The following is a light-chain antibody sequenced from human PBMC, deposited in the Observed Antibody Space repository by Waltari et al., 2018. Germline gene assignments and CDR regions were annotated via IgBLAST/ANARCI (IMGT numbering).Light chain of an antibody. J-gene: IGLJ3*02. CDR2: GND. CDR3: AAWDESLKGWV. V-gene: IGLV1-44*01. CDR1: SSNIGSNT. Sequence: QSVLIQPPSASGTPGQRVTISCFGSSSNIGSNTVDWYQAVPGTAPKLLIHGNDQRPSGVPDRFYGSKSGASGSLAISGLQPEDETDYYCAAWDESLKGWVFGGGTRLTVL.